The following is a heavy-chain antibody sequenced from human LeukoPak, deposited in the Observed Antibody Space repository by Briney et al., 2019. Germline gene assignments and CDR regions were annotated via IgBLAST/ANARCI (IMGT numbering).Heavy chain of an antibody. Sequence: PSETLSLTCTVSGGSISSYYWSWIRQPPGKGLEWIGYIYYSGGTNYNPSLKSRVTISVDTSKNQFSLKLSSVTAADTAVYYCARTSVAMVRGVWADLFDYWGQGTLVTVSS. CDR3: ARTSVAMVRGVWADLFDY. CDR1: GGSISSYY. V-gene: IGHV4-59*08. CDR2: IYYSGGT. J-gene: IGHJ4*02. D-gene: IGHD3-10*01.